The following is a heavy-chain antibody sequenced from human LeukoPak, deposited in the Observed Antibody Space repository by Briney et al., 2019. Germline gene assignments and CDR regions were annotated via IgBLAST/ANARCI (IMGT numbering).Heavy chain of an antibody. CDR1: GFTFSNYA. D-gene: IGHD3-16*01. V-gene: IGHV3-30*04. CDR3: GRGEVFVWESSYFCSYYVRDV. Sequence: GRSLRLSCAASGFTFSNYAMHWVRQAPGKGLKWVTTISYDGSNKHYADSVRGRFTISRDNSKNTLYLQMNSLRAEDTAVYYCGRGEVFVWESSYFCSYYVRDVGGKET. CDR2: ISYDGSNK. J-gene: IGHJ6*04.